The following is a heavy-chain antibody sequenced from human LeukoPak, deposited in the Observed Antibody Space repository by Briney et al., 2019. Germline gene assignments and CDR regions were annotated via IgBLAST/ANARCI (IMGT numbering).Heavy chain of an antibody. Sequence: PGGSLRLSCAASGFTVSSNYMSWVRQAPGKGLEWVSVIYSGGSTYYADSVKGRFTISRDNSKNTLYLQMNSLRAEDTAVYYCARGMTLWFGDHWGQGTLVTVSS. J-gene: IGHJ4*02. CDR1: GFTVSSNY. CDR3: ARGMTLWFGDH. D-gene: IGHD3-10*01. V-gene: IGHV3-53*01. CDR2: IYSGGST.